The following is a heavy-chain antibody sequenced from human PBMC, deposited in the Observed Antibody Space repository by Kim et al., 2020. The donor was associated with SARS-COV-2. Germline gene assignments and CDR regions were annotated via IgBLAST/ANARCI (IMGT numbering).Heavy chain of an antibody. CDR3: AKEGSRNLNDFDY. CDR2: ISNNRGSI. J-gene: IGHJ4*02. D-gene: IGHD1-1*01. V-gene: IGHV3-9*01. CDR1: GFVFSDYA. Sequence: GGSLRLSCAASGFVFSDYAMHWVRQAPGRGLEWVSGISNNRGSIGYADSVKGRFTISRDDARNSLYLQLNSLRPEDTALYYCAKEGSRNLNDFDYWGQG.